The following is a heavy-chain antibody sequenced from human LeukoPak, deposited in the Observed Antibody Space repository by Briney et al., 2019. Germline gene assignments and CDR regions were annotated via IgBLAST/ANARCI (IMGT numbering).Heavy chain of an antibody. CDR3: ARDEGADAFDV. J-gene: IGHJ3*01. D-gene: IGHD3-16*01. CDR1: GFTFSSYA. CDR2: ISYDASTE. V-gene: IGHV3-30-3*01. Sequence: RSLRLSCAASGFTFSSYAMHWVRQAPGKGLEWVAVISYDASTEYYSDSVKGRFTISRDNSKNTLYLQMNSLRVEDTAMYYCARDEGADAFDVWGQGTMVTVSS.